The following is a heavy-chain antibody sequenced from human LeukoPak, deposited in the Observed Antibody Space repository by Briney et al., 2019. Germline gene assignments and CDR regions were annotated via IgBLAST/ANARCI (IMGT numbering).Heavy chain of an antibody. CDR1: GYTFIGYY. J-gene: IGHJ4*02. CDR3: ARGGNEHSSSPPPY. V-gene: IGHV1-2*02. Sequence: GASVKVSCKASGYTFIGYYMHWVGKAPGQGLGWRGGINPNSGGTKYAQKFQGRVTMTRDASITTAYMELNSLTSDDTAAYYCARGGNEHSSSPPPYWGQGTLVTVSS. D-gene: IGHD6-6*01. CDR2: INPNSGGT.